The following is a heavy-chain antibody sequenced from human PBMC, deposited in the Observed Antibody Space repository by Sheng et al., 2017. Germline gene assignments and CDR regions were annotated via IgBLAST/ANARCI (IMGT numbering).Heavy chain of an antibody. CDR2: ISSGGSAI. CDR3: ARDPARYDSLTGYYPYYLDY. CDR1: GFTLSDYY. V-gene: IGHV3-11*04. J-gene: IGHJ4*02. D-gene: IGHD3-9*01. Sequence: QVQLVESGGGLVKPGGSLRLSCAASGFTLSDYYMSWIRQAPGKGLEWVSYISSGGSAIKYADSVKGRFTISRDNAKNSLSLQMNSLRAEDTAVYYCARDPARYDSLTGYYPYYLDYWARDRWSPSPQ.